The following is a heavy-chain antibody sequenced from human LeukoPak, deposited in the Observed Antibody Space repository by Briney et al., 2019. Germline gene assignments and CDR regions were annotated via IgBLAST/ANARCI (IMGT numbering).Heavy chain of an antibody. CDR3: TRGRVAGQY. D-gene: IGHD6-19*01. V-gene: IGHV4-39*07. CDR1: GGSISSSSYY. J-gene: IGHJ4*02. CDR2: IYYSGST. Sequence: SETLSLTCTVSGGSISSSSYYWGWIRQPPGKGLEWIGSIYYSGSTYYNPSLKSRVTISIDTSKNQFSLKLNSVTAADTAVYYCTRGRVAGQYWGQGTLVTVSS.